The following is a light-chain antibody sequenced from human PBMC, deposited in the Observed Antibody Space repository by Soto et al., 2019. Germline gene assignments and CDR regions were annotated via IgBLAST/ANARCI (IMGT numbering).Light chain of an antibody. V-gene: IGLV2-14*01. CDR2: EVT. Sequence: QSALAQPASVSGSPGQSITISCTGTTSDIAGYNYVSWYQQHPGKAPKLLIYEVTSRASGVSHRFSGSKSGNTASLTISGLQAEDETEYYCISYTSASFYVFGTGTKVTVL. J-gene: IGLJ1*01. CDR3: ISYTSASFYV. CDR1: TSDIAGYNY.